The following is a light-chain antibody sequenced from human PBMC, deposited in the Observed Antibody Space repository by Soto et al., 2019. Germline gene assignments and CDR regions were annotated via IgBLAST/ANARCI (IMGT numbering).Light chain of an antibody. CDR1: SSDVDYYNY. Sequence: QSALTQPASVSGSPGQSITISCTGTSSDVDYYNYVSWYQQHPGKAPKLMIYEVSNRPSGVSYRFSGSKSGDTASLTISGLQAEDEADYYRSSYTPSNTYVFGTGTKVTVL. CDR2: EVS. J-gene: IGLJ1*01. CDR3: SSYTPSNTYV. V-gene: IGLV2-14*01.